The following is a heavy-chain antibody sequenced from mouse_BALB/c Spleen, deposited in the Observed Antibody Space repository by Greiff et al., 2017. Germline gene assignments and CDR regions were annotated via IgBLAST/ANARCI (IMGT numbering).Heavy chain of an antibody. J-gene: IGHJ4*01. CDR1: GYSITSDYA. Sequence: EVQGVESGPGLVKPSQSLSLTCTVTGYSITSDYAWNWIRQFPGNKLEWMGYISYSGSTSYNPSLKSRISITRDTSKNQFFLQLNSVTTEDTATYYCARSDGGYAMDYWGQGTSVTVSS. CDR3: ARSDGGYAMDY. V-gene: IGHV3-2*02. CDR2: ISYSGST.